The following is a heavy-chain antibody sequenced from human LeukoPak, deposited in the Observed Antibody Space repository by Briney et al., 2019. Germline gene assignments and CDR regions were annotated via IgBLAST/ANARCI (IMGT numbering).Heavy chain of an antibody. CDR2: IYYTGST. Sequence: PSETLSLTCTVSGGSISTYYWSWLRQPPGKGLEWIGYIYYTGSTNYNPSLKSRVTISVDTSKNQFSLKLSSVTAADTAVYYCARGGLRWLQLRLGAYAFDIWGQGTMVTVSS. CDR1: GGSISTYY. CDR3: ARGGLRWLQLRLGAYAFDI. V-gene: IGHV4-59*12. J-gene: IGHJ3*02. D-gene: IGHD5-24*01.